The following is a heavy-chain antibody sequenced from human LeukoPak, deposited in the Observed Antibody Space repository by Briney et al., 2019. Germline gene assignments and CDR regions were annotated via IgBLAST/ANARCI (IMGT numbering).Heavy chain of an antibody. Sequence: GGSLRLSCAASGFAFSDFGLGWSARARGRGLEWVANIRHDGNAKNYVPSVRGRFTISRDNAKNSLYLQMNSLTVEDTAVYYCATSHDSAGNDWGQGTLVTVSS. D-gene: IGHD2-15*01. CDR1: GFAFSDFG. CDR3: ATSHDSAGND. J-gene: IGHJ4*02. V-gene: IGHV3-7*01. CDR2: IRHDGNAK.